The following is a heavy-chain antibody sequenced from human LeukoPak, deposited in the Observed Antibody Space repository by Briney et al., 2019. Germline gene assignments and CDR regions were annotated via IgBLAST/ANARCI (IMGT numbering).Heavy chain of an antibody. CDR2: ITWNSDFI. D-gene: IGHD3-16*01. Sequence: GGSLRLSCAASGFKFDDYAMHWVWQVPGKGLEWVAGITWNSDFIAFADSLKGRFSISRDNGKNSLFLQMNSLTPEDTAFYYCTKDVADYVWGEYRHFDKWGQGALVTVSS. J-gene: IGHJ4*02. CDR3: TKDVADYVWGEYRHFDK. CDR1: GFKFDDYA. V-gene: IGHV3-9*01.